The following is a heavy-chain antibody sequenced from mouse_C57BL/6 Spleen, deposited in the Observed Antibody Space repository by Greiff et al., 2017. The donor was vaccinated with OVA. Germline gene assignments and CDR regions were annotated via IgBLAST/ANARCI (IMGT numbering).Heavy chain of an antibody. J-gene: IGHJ4*01. CDR2: ISSGSSTI. CDR3: ARGPLGRGYAMDY. Sequence: DVHLVESGGGLVKPGGSLKLSCAASGFTFSDYGMHWVRQAPEKGLEWVAYISSGSSTIYYADTVKGRFTISRDNAKNTLFLQMTSLRSEDTAMYYCARGPLGRGYAMDYWGQGTSVTVSS. V-gene: IGHV5-17*01. CDR1: GFTFSDYG. D-gene: IGHD4-1*01.